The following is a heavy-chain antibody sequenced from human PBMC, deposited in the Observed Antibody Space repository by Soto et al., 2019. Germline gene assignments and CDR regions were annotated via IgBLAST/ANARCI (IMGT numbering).Heavy chain of an antibody. Sequence: GASVKVSCKASGYRFTSYYMHWVRQAPGQGLEWVGIINPNSGITNYAQNFQGRVTMTRDTSTSTVYMELSSLKSEDTAVYYCARSRGAAAGINWFDPWGQGTLVTVSS. J-gene: IGHJ5*02. CDR2: INPNSGIT. D-gene: IGHD6-13*01. CDR3: ARSRGAAAGINWFDP. CDR1: GYRFTSYY. V-gene: IGHV1-46*03.